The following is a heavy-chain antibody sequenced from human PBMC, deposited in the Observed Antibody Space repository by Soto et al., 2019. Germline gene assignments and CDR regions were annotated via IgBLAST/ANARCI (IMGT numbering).Heavy chain of an antibody. CDR2: ISYDATSK. Sequence: QVQLVETGGGVVQAGRSLRLSCEASGFTFRSYGMHWVRQAPGKGLEWVAVISYDATSKYFGDSVKGRFTVTRDNSKNTVHLEQNSLRTDDTAVYYCAKGPDIAVSGPNDYWGQGTLVTVSS. CDR1: GFTFRSYG. V-gene: IGHV3-30*18. J-gene: IGHJ4*02. CDR3: AKGPDIAVSGPNDY. D-gene: IGHD3-9*01.